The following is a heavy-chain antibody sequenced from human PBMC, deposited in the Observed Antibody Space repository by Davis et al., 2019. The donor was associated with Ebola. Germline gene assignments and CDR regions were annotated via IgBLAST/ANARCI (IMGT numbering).Heavy chain of an antibody. Sequence: SVKVSCKASGGTFSSYGISWVRQAPGQGLEWMGRIIPILGIANYAQKFQGRVTITADKSTSTAYMELSSLRSEDTAVYYCARDTVLGRYCSGGSCYSTYYYGMDVWGQGTTVTVSS. CDR2: IIPILGIA. CDR3: ARDTVLGRYCSGGSCYSTYYYGMDV. J-gene: IGHJ6*02. V-gene: IGHV1-69*04. D-gene: IGHD2-15*01. CDR1: GGTFSSYG.